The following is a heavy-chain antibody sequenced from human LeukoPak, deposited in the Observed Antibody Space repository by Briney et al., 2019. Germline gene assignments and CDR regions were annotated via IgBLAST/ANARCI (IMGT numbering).Heavy chain of an antibody. Sequence: ASVTVSCKASGGTFSSYAISWVRQPPGQGLEWMGGIIPIFGTANYAQKFQGRVTITADKSTSTAYMELSSLRSEDTAVYYCANLQGDSSSYHLDEAWGQGTLVTVSS. CDR2: IIPIFGTA. V-gene: IGHV1-69*06. CDR3: ANLQGDSSSYHLDEA. J-gene: IGHJ5*02. D-gene: IGHD6-13*01. CDR1: GGTFSSYA.